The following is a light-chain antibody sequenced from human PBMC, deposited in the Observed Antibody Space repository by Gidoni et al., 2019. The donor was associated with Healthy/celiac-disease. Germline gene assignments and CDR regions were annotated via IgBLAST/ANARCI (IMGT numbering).Light chain of an antibody. Sequence: HSVLPQPPSASGTPGQGVTISCSGSSSNIGSNTVNWYQQLPGTAPKLLIYSNNQRPSGVPDRFSGSKSGTSASLAISGLQSEDEADYYCAAWDDSLNGPVFGGGTKLTVL. CDR2: SNN. CDR3: AAWDDSLNGPV. V-gene: IGLV1-44*01. J-gene: IGLJ2*01. CDR1: SSNIGSNT.